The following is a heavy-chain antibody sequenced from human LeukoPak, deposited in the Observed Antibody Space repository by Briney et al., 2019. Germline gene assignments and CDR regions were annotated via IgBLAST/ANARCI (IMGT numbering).Heavy chain of an antibody. V-gene: IGHV3-23*01. CDR2: ISGSGGST. D-gene: IGHD3-22*01. CDR1: RFTFTNYG. Sequence: RTGGSLRLSCAASRFTFTNYGMNWVRQAPGKGLEWVSSISGSGGSTYYADSVKGRFTISRDNSKNTVYLQMNSLRAEDSATYYCAKDSSGIVVARAAYYMDVWGKGTTVTISS. CDR3: AKDSSGIVVARAAYYMDV. J-gene: IGHJ6*03.